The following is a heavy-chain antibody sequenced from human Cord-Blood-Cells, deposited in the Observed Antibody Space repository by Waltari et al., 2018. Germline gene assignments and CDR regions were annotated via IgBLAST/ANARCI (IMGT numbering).Heavy chain of an antibody. CDR2: ISSSSSYI. V-gene: IGHV3-21*01. D-gene: IGHD2-8*01. CDR3: ARDSAIMGT. Sequence: EVQLVESGGGLVHPGGSLRLSCPAPGFTFSSYSMYRVRQAPGKGLEWVSSISSSSSYIDYADSVKGRFTISRDNAKSSLYLQMNSLRAEDTAVDYCARDSAIMGTWGQGTLVTVSS. J-gene: IGHJ5*02. CDR1: GFTFSSYS.